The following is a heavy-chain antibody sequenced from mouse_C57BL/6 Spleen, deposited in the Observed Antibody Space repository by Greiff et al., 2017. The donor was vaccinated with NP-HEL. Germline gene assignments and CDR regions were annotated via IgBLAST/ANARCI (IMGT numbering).Heavy chain of an antibody. V-gene: IGHV1-82*01. CDR3: AREGNLLQGFAY. CDR1: GYAFSSSW. Sequence: QVQLKQSGPELVKPGASVKISCKASGYAFSSSWMNWVKQRPGKGLEWIGRIYPGDGDTNYNGKFKGKATLTADKSSSTAYMQLSSLTSEDSAVYFCAREGNLLQGFAYWGQGTLVTVSA. J-gene: IGHJ3*01. CDR2: IYPGDGDT. D-gene: IGHD1-1*01.